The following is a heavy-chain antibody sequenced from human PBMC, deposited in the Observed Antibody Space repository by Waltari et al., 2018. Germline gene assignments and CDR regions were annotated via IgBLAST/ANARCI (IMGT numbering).Heavy chain of an antibody. Sequence: QVQLVESGGGVVQPGRSLRLSCAASGFTFSSYGMHWVRQAPGKGLEWVAVISYDGSNKYYADSVKGRFTSSRDNSKNTLYLQMNSLRAEDTAVYYCAKADGDYGGGFDYWGQGTLVTVSS. CDR1: GFTFSSYG. D-gene: IGHD4-17*01. CDR2: ISYDGSNK. CDR3: AKADGDYGGGFDY. J-gene: IGHJ4*02. V-gene: IGHV3-30*18.